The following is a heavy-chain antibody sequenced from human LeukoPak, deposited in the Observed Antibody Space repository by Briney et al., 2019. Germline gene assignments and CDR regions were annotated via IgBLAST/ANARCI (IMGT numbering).Heavy chain of an antibody. CDR3: ARVSPRIAAAGTPSFTDY. CDR2: INHSGST. V-gene: IGHV4-34*01. D-gene: IGHD6-13*01. J-gene: IGHJ4*02. Sequence: SETLSLTCAVYGGSFSVYYWSWIRQPPGKGLEWIGEINHSGSTNYNPSLKTRVTISVDTSKNQFSLKLSSVTAADTAVYYCARVSPRIAAAGTPSFTDYWGQGTLVTVSS. CDR1: GGSFSVYY.